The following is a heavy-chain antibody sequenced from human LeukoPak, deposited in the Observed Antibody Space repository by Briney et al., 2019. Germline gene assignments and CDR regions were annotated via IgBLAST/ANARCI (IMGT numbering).Heavy chain of an antibody. V-gene: IGHV4-59*01. CDR3: ARGDQGGASSWQHYFDY. J-gene: IGHJ4*02. Sequence: SETLSLTCAVYGGSFSGYYWSWIRQPPGKGLEWIGYIYYSGSTNYNPSLKSRVTISVDTSKNQFSLKLSSVTAADTAVYYCARGDQGGASSWQHYFDYWGQGTLVTVSS. D-gene: IGHD6-13*01. CDR2: IYYSGST. CDR1: GGSFSGYY.